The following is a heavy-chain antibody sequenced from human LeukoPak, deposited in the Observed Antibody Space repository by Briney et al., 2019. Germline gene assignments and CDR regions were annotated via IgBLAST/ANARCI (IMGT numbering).Heavy chain of an antibody. CDR3: PGVATIDAFDI. V-gene: IGHV5-51*01. Sequence: GESLKISCKGSGYSFTSYWIGWVRQMPGKGLEWMGIIYPGDSDTRYSPSFQGQVTISADKSISTAYLQWSSLKASDTATYYCPGVATIDAFDIWGQGTMVTVSS. CDR2: IYPGDSDT. D-gene: IGHD5-24*01. CDR1: GYSFTSYW. J-gene: IGHJ3*02.